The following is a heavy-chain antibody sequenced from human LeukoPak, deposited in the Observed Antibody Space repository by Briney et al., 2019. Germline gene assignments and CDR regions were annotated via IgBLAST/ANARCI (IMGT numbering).Heavy chain of an antibody. J-gene: IGHJ4*02. CDR2: ISYSGGST. CDR1: GFTFSSYA. Sequence: GGSLRLSCAASGFTFSSYAMSWVRQAPGKGLKWVSAISYSGGSTYYADSVKGRFTISRDNSKNTLFLQMNSLRAEDTAVYYCAKGLKSGYTYGPCDYWGQGTLVTVSS. D-gene: IGHD5-18*01. V-gene: IGHV3-23*01. CDR3: AKGLKSGYTYGPCDY.